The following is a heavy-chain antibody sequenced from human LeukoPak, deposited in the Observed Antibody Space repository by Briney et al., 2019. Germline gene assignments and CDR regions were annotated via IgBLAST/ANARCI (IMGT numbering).Heavy chain of an antibody. CDR3: ATDLVVPAAISYFDY. CDR2: ISAYNGNT. J-gene: IGHJ4*02. Sequence: GASVKVSCKASGYTFTSYGISWVRQAPGQGLEWMGWISAYNGNTNYAQKLQGRVTMTTDTSTSTAYMELRSLRSDDTAVYYCATDLVVPAAISYFDYWGQGTLVTVSS. D-gene: IGHD2-2*01. CDR1: GYTFTSYG. V-gene: IGHV1-18*01.